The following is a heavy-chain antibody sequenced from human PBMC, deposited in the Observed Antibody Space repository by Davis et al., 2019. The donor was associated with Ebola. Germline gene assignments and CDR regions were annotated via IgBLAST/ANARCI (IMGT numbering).Heavy chain of an antibody. Sequence: ASVKVSCKASGYTFTGYYMHWVRQAPGKGLEWMGGFDPEDGETIYAQKFQGRVTMTEDTSTDTAYMELSSLRSEDTAVYYCATGWEPQFDYWGQGTLVTVSS. CDR1: GYTFTGYY. D-gene: IGHD1-26*01. V-gene: IGHV1-24*01. CDR2: FDPEDGET. CDR3: ATGWEPQFDY. J-gene: IGHJ4*02.